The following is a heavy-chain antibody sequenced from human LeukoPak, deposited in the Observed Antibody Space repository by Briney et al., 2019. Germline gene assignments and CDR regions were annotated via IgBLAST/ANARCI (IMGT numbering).Heavy chain of an antibody. CDR3: ARARGGYSGYDSVWYFDL. Sequence: PSETLSLTCTVCGGSISSGSYYWSWIRQPAGKGLEWIGRIYTSGSTNYNPSLKSRVTISVDTSKNQFSLKLSSVTAADTAVYYCARARGGYSGYDSVWYFDLWGRGTLVTVSS. J-gene: IGHJ2*01. D-gene: IGHD5-12*01. CDR2: IYTSGST. CDR1: GGSISSGSYY. V-gene: IGHV4-61*02.